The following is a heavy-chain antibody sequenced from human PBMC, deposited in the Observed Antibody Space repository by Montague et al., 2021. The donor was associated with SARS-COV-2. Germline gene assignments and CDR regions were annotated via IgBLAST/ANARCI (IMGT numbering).Heavy chain of an antibody. D-gene: IGHD3-9*01. CDR3: ARSYYDILTAYYTPFDY. Sequence: PALVKPTQTLTLTCTFSGFSLSTSGMRASWIRQPPGKALVWLARIDWDDDKFYSTSLKTRLTISKDISKNQVVLTMTNMDPVDTATYYCARSYYDILTAYYTPFDYWGQGTLVTVSS. J-gene: IGHJ4*02. CDR2: IDWDDDK. V-gene: IGHV2-70*04. CDR1: GFSLSTSGMR.